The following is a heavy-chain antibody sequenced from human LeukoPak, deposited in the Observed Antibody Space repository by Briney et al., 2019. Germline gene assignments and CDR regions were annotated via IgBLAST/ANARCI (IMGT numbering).Heavy chain of an antibody. J-gene: IGHJ4*02. D-gene: IGHD6-13*01. Sequence: GGSVRLSCAASGFIFSNFDMHWVRQVTGKGLEWVSGIGTAGDTYYAGSVKGRFTISRENAKNSLYLQMNSLTAGDTAVYYCARDRGYSNGWYDYWGQGTLVSVSS. CDR3: ARDRGYSNGWYDY. CDR1: GFIFSNFD. V-gene: IGHV3-13*04. CDR2: IGTAGDT.